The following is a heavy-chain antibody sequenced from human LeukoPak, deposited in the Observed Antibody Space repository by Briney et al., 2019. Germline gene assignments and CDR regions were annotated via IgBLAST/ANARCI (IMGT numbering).Heavy chain of an antibody. Sequence: GGSLRLSCAASGFTFSNYAMSWVRQAPGKGLEWVSGIGGSGGSTYYADSVKGRFTISRDNSKNTLYLQMNSLRAEDTAVYYCAKSEAGYYRLYYFDYWGQGTLVTVSS. CDR3: AKSEAGYYRLYYFDY. V-gene: IGHV3-23*01. CDR1: GFTFSNYA. J-gene: IGHJ4*02. D-gene: IGHD3-3*01. CDR2: IGGSGGST.